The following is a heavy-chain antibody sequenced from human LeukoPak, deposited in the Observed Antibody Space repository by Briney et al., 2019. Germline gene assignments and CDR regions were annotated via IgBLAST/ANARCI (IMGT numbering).Heavy chain of an antibody. CDR1: GYTFTNYY. CDR2: INTNTGNP. V-gene: IGHV7-4-1*02. J-gene: IGHJ4*02. D-gene: IGHD6-19*01. Sequence: VASVKVSCKASGYTFTNYYIHWVRQAPGQGLEWMGWINTNTGNPTYAQGFTGRFVFSLDTSVSTAYLQISSLKAEDTAVYYCARLVAGTGYWGQGTLVTVSS. CDR3: ARLVAGTGY.